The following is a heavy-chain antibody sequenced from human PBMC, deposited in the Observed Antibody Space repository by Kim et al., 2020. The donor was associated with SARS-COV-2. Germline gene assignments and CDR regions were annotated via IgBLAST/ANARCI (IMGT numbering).Heavy chain of an antibody. D-gene: IGHD3-10*01. CDR3: ARHTGGSGSYRNFDY. Sequence: SETLSLTCTVSGGSISSSSYYWGWIRQPPGKGLEWIGSIYYSGSTYYNPSLKSRVTISVATSKNQFSLKLSSVTAADTAVYYCARHTGGSGSYRNFDYWGQGTLVTVSS. CDR1: GGSISSSSYY. V-gene: IGHV4-39*01. J-gene: IGHJ4*02. CDR2: IYYSGST.